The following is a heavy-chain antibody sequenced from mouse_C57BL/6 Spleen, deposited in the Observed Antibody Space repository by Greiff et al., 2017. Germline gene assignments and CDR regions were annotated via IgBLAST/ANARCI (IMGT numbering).Heavy chain of an antibody. D-gene: IGHD2-5*01. V-gene: IGHV1-69*01. CDR1: GYTFTSYW. CDR3: ARWDSNSGFDY. CDR2: IDPSDSYT. J-gene: IGHJ2*01. Sequence: QVQLQQPGAELVMPGASVKLSCKASGYTFTSYWMHWVKQRPGQGLVWIGEIDPSDSYTNYNQKFEGKSTLTVDKSSSTAYMQLSSLTSEDSAVYYCARWDSNSGFDYWGQGTTLTVSS.